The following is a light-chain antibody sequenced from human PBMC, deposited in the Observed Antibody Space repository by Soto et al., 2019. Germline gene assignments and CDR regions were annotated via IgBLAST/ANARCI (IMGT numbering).Light chain of an antibody. J-gene: IGKJ4*01. CDR1: QSISSN. Sequence: EIVMTQSPATLSVSPVERATLSCMASQSISSNLARYQQKPGQAPRLLMFRTSSRATGFPARFSGSRSGAEFTLTISSLQSEDFAVYYCQHYVNWPLTFGGGTKVDI. CDR3: QHYVNWPLT. V-gene: IGKV3-15*01. CDR2: RTS.